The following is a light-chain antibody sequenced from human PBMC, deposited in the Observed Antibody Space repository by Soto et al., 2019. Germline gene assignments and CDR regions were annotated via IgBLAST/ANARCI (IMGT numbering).Light chain of an antibody. Sequence: EIVLTQSPATLSLSPGERATLSCRASQSVSSYLAWYQQKPGQAPRLLIYDASNTATGIPARFSGSGSGTDFTLTSSSLEPEDCAVYYCQQRSNWPPVTFGQGTRLEIK. J-gene: IGKJ5*01. CDR3: QQRSNWPPVT. CDR2: DAS. CDR1: QSVSSY. V-gene: IGKV3-11*01.